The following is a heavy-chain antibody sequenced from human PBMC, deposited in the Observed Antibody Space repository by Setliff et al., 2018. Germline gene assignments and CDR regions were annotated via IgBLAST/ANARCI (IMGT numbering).Heavy chain of an antibody. CDR1: GGSVSSYY. V-gene: IGHV4-59*02. CDR3: ARGRRGVPYYYYYYMDV. CDR2: IYYSGST. D-gene: IGHD2-8*01. Sequence: SETLSLTCTVSGGSVSSYYWSWIRQPPGKGLEWIGYIYYSGSTNYNPSLKSRVTISVDTSKNQFSLKLSSVTAADTAVYYCARGRRGVPYYYYYYMDVWGKGTTVTVSS. J-gene: IGHJ6*03.